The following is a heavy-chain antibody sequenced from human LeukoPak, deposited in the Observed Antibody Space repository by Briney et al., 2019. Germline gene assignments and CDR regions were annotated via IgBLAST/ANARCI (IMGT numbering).Heavy chain of an antibody. D-gene: IGHD3-22*01. Sequence: GGSLRLSCAASGSTFSSYAMSWVRQAPGKGLEWVSAISGSGGSTYYADSVKGRFTISRDNSKNTLYLQMNSLRAEDTAVYYCAKFRTRYYYDSSGSHYWGQGTLVTVSS. V-gene: IGHV3-23*01. CDR1: GSTFSSYA. CDR3: AKFRTRYYYDSSGSHY. J-gene: IGHJ4*02. CDR2: ISGSGGST.